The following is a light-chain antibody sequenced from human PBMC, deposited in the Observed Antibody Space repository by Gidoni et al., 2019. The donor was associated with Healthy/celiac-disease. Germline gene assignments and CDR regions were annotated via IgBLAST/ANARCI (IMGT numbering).Light chain of an antibody. CDR1: QSVSSN. CDR3: QQYNNWPPFT. Sequence: EIVMTQSPATLSVSPGERATLSCRASQSVSSNLAWYQQKPGQAPRLLIYGASTRATGIPARFSGSGSGTEFTLNISSLQSEDFAVYYCQQYNNWPPFTFXSXTKVXSN. J-gene: IGKJ3*01. V-gene: IGKV3-15*01. CDR2: GAS.